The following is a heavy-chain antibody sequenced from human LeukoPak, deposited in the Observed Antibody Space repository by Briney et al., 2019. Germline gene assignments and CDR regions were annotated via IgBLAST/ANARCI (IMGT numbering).Heavy chain of an antibody. CDR3: ARHREGIAPPLEYYFDY. D-gene: IGHD6-13*01. J-gene: IGHJ4*02. CDR1: GGSISSYY. CDR2: IYYSGST. V-gene: IGHV4-59*08. Sequence: SETLSLTCTVSGGSISSYYWSWIRQPPGKGLEWIGYIYYSGSTNYNPSLKSRVTISVDTSKNQFSLKLSSVTAADTAVYYCARHREGIAPPLEYYFDYWGQGTLVTVSS.